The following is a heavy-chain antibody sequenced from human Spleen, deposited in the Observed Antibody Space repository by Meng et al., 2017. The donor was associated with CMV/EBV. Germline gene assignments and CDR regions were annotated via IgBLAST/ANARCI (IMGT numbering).Heavy chain of an antibody. CDR2: INTFKGDT. CDR3: ARDLTVAGRTFDY. V-gene: IGHV1-18*01. D-gene: IGHD6-19*01. Sequence: ASVKVSCKASRSTLSSLNIHWVRQAPGQGLEWMGWINTFKGDTKYSRKYQGRVTMTTDTSTSTAYMELRSLRSDDTAVYYCARDLTVAGRTFDYWGQGTLVTVSS. CDR1: RSTLSSLN. J-gene: IGHJ4*02.